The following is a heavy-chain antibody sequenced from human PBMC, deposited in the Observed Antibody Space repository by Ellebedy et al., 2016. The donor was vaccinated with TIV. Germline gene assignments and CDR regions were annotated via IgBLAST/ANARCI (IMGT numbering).Heavy chain of an antibody. V-gene: IGHV4-61*01. D-gene: IGHD5-24*01. CDR1: GGSVSSGSYY. J-gene: IGHJ2*01. CDR2: IYYSGST. CDR3: ATRRDGYSSWYFDL. Sequence: GSLRLXCTVSGGSVSSGSYYWSWIRQPPGKGLEWIGYIYYSGSTNYNPSLKSRVTMSLDTSKNQFSLKLSSVTAADTAVYYCATRRDGYSSWYFDLWGRGTLVTVSS.